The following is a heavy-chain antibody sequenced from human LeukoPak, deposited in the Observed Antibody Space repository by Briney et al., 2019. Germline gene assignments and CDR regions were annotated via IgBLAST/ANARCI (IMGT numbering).Heavy chain of an antibody. D-gene: IGHD2-2*01. CDR3: ARGGGIIVVTDEAYDY. Sequence: ASVKVSCKTSGYTFTSYGISWVRQAPGQGLEWMGWITAYNGNTNYAQKLQGRVTMTTDTSTSTVYMELGSLRSDDTAVYYCARGGGIIVVTDEAYDYWGQGTLVTVSS. CDR1: GYTFTSYG. V-gene: IGHV1-18*01. CDR2: ITAYNGNT. J-gene: IGHJ4*02.